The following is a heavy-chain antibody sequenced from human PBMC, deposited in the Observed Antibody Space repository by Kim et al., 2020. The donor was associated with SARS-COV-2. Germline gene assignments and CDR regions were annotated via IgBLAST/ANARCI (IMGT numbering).Heavy chain of an antibody. V-gene: IGHV4-39*07. D-gene: IGHD3-10*01. CDR1: GGSISSSSYY. CDR2: IYYSGST. Sequence: SETLSLTCTVSGGSISSSSYYWGWIRQPPGKGLEWIGSIYYSGSTYYNPSLKSRVTISVDTSKNQFSLKLSSVTAADTAVYYCARELFGESPYYFDYWGQGTLVTLSS. J-gene: IGHJ4*02. CDR3: ARELFGESPYYFDY.